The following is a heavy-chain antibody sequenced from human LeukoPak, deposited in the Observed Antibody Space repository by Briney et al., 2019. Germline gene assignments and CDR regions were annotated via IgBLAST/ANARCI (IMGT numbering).Heavy chain of an antibody. Sequence: GGSLRLSCAASGFTVSSYWMSWVRQAPGKGLEWVANIKRDRSEKYYVDSVKGRFTITRDNAKNSLYLQMNSLRAEATAVYYCARDRITGTSIYFYSYYRLDVWGQGTTVTVSS. CDR2: IKRDRSEK. V-gene: IGHV3-7*03. CDR3: ARDRITGTSIYFYSYYRLDV. D-gene: IGHD1-7*01. J-gene: IGHJ6*02. CDR1: GFTVSSYW.